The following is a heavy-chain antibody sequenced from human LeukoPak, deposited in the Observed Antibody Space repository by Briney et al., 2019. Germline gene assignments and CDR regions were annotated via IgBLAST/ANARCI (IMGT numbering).Heavy chain of an antibody. D-gene: IGHD1/OR15-1a*01. CDR3: AKGRTNDY. Sequence: SGGSLRLSCAASGFIFCTYAMSWVRQTPEKGLEWVSAISDTGGNTFYADSVKGRFTISRDNSKNTLYLQMNSLRAEDTAIYYCAKGRTNDYWGQGTLVTVSS. CDR1: GFIFCTYA. J-gene: IGHJ4*02. CDR2: ISDTGGNT. V-gene: IGHV3-23*01.